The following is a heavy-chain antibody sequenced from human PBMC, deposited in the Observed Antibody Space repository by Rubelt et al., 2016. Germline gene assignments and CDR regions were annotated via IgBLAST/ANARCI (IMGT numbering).Heavy chain of an antibody. V-gene: IGHV3-30*03. CDR3: AREGQQPPYLDY. D-gene: IGHD6-13*01. CDR1: GFSLSGYS. Sequence: PGGSLRLSCAASGFSLSGYSMDWVRQVPGKGLEWVAVISYDGSNKYYADSVKGRFTISRDNSKNTLYLQMNSLRAEDTAMYYCAREGQQPPYLDYWGQGTLITVSS. J-gene: IGHJ4*02. CDR2: ISYDGSNK.